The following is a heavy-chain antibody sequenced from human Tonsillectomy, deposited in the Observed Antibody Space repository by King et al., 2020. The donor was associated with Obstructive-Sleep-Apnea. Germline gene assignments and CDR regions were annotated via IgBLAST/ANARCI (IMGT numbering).Heavy chain of an antibody. V-gene: IGHV3-15*01. CDR1: GFTYSNAW. J-gene: IGHJ4*02. D-gene: IGHD5-18*01. Sequence: VQLVESGGGVVKPGGSLRLPCAASGFTYSNAWMSWVRQAPGKGLEWVGRIKSKTDVWKTDYAAPVKGRFTISRDDSKNMLYLQMNSLKTDDTAVYFCATDEGYGEFDYWGQGTLVTVSS. CDR3: ATDEGYGEFDY. CDR2: IKSKTDVWKT.